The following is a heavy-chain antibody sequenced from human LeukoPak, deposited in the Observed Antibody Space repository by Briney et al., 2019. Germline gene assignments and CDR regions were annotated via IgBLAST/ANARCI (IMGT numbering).Heavy chain of an antibody. CDR1: GDSISSGGYY. V-gene: IGHV4-31*03. CDR3: ARDDYLAAAGAGTFDY. Sequence: SETLSLTCTVSGDSISSGGYYWSWIRQHPGKGLEWIGYIYYTGSTSYNPSLKSRVSISGDTSKNQFSLKLSSVTAADTAVYYCARDDYLAAAGAGTFDYWGQGTLVTVSS. D-gene: IGHD6-13*01. J-gene: IGHJ4*02. CDR2: IYYTGST.